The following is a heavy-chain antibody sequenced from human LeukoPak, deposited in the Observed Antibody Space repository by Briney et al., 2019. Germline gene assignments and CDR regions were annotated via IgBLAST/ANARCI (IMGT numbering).Heavy chain of an antibody. CDR2: INPNSGGT. CDR1: GYTFTGYY. CDR3: ARDRGGAYGSGPVDI. D-gene: IGHD3-10*01. J-gene: IGHJ3*02. V-gene: IGHV1-2*02. Sequence: ASVKVSCKASGYTFTGYYMHWVRQAPGQGLEWMGWINPNSGGTNYAQKFQGRVTMTRDTSISTAYMELSRLRSDDTAVYYCARDRGGAYGSGPVDIWGQGTMVTVSS.